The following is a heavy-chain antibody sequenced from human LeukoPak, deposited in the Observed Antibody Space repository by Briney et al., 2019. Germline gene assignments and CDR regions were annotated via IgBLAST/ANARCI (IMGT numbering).Heavy chain of an antibody. V-gene: IGHV4-34*01. Sequence: KSSETLSLTCAVYGGSFSVYYWSWIRQPPGKGLEWVGEINHSGNINYNPSLKSRVTISIDTSKNQFSLKLSSVTAADTAVYYCAREGEGGYSYGRRTRFDYWGQGTLVTVSS. CDR2: INHSGNI. CDR3: AREGEGGYSYGRRTRFDY. J-gene: IGHJ4*02. CDR1: GGSFSVYY. D-gene: IGHD5-18*01.